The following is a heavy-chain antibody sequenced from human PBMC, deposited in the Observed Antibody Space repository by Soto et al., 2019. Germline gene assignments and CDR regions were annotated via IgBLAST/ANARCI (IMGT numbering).Heavy chain of an antibody. V-gene: IGHV3-74*01. J-gene: IGHJ4*02. CDR2: IDHDGPT. CDR3: VRDSHGDY. Sequence: EVQVVECGGSLVQPGGSLRLSCAGSGFTFSNYWMHWVRQAPGKGLEWVSRIDHDGPTDYADSVRGRITISRDNAENTLYPQMNSLRPEDTAVYYCVRDSHGDYWRQGTLVTVSS. CDR1: GFTFSNYW.